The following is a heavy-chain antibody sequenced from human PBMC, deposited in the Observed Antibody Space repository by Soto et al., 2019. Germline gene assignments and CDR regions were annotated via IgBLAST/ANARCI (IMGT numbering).Heavy chain of an antibody. CDR2: LSHSGST. J-gene: IGHJ4*02. CDR1: GGSISSSSYY. D-gene: IGHD6-19*01. V-gene: IGHV4-39*01. Sequence: SETLSLTCTVSGGSISSSSYYWGWIRQPPGKGLEWIGDLSHSGSTNYNPSLKSRVTISVDTSKNQFSLKLSSVTAADTAVYYCARHTWGPGYSSGPFDYWGQGTLVTVSS. CDR3: ARHTWGPGYSSGPFDY.